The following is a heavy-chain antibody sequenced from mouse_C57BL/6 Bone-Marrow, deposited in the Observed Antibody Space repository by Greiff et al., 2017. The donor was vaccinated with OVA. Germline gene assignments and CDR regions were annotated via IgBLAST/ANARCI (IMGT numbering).Heavy chain of an antibody. D-gene: IGHD2-4*01. CDR2: ISNGGGST. J-gene: IGHJ3*01. CDR1: GFTFSDYY. V-gene: IGHV5-12*01. CDR3: ARHEGLRWFAY. Sequence: EVQLVESGGGLVQPGGSLKLSCAASGFTFSDYYMYWVRQTPEKRLEWVAYISNGGGSTYYPDTVKGRFTISRDNAKNTLYLQMSRLKSEDTAMYYCARHEGLRWFAYWGQGTLVTVSA.